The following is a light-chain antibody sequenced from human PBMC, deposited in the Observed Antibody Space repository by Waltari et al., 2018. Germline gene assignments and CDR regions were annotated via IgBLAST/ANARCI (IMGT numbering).Light chain of an antibody. CDR2: KAS. CDR3: QHYDSYSAT. V-gene: IGKV1-5*03. Sequence: DLQMIPSASTRSTSVGDRVIITCRASQSIPRWLAWYQQKPGKAPKLLIYKASILESGVPSRFSGGGSGTEFTLTISSLQPDDFATYYCQHYDSYSATFGRGTKIEIK. CDR1: QSIPRW. J-gene: IGKJ3*01.